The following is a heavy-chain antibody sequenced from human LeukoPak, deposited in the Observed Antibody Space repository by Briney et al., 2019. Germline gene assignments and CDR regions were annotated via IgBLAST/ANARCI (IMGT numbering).Heavy chain of an antibody. J-gene: IGHJ4*02. Sequence: GSSVKVSCKASGGTFSSYAISWVRQAPGQGLEWMGRIIPIFGTANYAQKLQSRVTMTTDTSTSTAYMELRSLRSDDTAVYYCARDPGLYDFWSGYPRLFDYWGQGTLVTVSS. D-gene: IGHD3-3*01. V-gene: IGHV1-69*05. CDR2: IIPIFGTA. CDR3: ARDPGLYDFWSGYPRLFDY. CDR1: GGTFSSYA.